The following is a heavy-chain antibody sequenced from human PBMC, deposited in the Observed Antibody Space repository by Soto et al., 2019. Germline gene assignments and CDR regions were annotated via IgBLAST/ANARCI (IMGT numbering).Heavy chain of an antibody. J-gene: IGHJ5*02. D-gene: IGHD5-12*01. CDR1: GFTFNTYW. V-gene: IGHV3-74*01. CDR3: ATVATHSYNWVDP. Sequence: EVQLVESGGTLVQPGGSLRLFCAASGFTFNTYWMHWVRQAPGKGLVWVSRINSDGTRTTYADSVKGRFTISRDNARNTVYLQMNSLRAEGTAVYYCATVATHSYNWVDPWGEGTLVTVSS. CDR2: INSDGTRT.